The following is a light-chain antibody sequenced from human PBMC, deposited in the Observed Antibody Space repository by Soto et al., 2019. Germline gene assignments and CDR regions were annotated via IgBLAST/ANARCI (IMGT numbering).Light chain of an antibody. CDR3: QQFGTSPFT. J-gene: IGKJ3*01. Sequence: EIVLTQAPGTLSLSPGERGTLSCRASQNVLNNYLSWYQQKLGQAPRLLIYRASNRATGIPDRFSGSGSGTDFTLAISRLEPEDFAVYFCQQFGTSPFTFGPGTKVEIK. CDR1: QNVLNNY. V-gene: IGKV3-20*01. CDR2: RAS.